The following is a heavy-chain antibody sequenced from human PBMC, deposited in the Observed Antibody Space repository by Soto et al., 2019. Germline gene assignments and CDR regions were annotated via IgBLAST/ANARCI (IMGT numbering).Heavy chain of an antibody. CDR2: IYYSGST. CDR1: GGSISSYY. CDR3: ARAGYYYDSSGYYDY. V-gene: IGHV4-59*01. D-gene: IGHD3-22*01. J-gene: IGHJ4*02. Sequence: SETLSLTCTVSGGSISSYYWSWIRQPPGKGLEWIGYIYYSGSTNYNPSLKSRVTISVDTSKNQFSLKLSSVTAADTAVYYCARAGYYYDSSGYYDYWGQGTLVTVSS.